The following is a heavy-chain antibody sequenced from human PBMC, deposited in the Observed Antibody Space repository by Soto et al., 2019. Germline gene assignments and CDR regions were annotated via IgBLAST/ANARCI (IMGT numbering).Heavy chain of an antibody. CDR2: ISGSGGST. D-gene: IGHD2-2*01. J-gene: IGHJ4*02. CDR1: VFTFSSYA. Sequence: VGSLRLSCASSVFTFSSYAMSCVRQAPGKGLEWVSAISGSGGSTYYADSVKGRFTISRDNSKNTLYLQMNSLRAEDTAVYYCAKDHVPYCSSTSCSFPGYWGQGTLVNLS. V-gene: IGHV3-23*01. CDR3: AKDHVPYCSSTSCSFPGY.